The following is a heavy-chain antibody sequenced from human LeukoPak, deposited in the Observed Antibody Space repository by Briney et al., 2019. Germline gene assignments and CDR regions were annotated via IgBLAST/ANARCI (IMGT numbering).Heavy chain of an antibody. V-gene: IGHV3-21*01. J-gene: IGHJ5*02. CDR2: ISSSSSYI. Sequence: GGSLRLSCAASGFTFSSYSMNWVRQAPGKGLEWVSSISSSSSYIYYADSVKGRFTISRDNAKNSLYLQMNSLRAEDTAVYYCVRDGDSSGYYYVSPFNWFDPWGQGTLVTVSS. D-gene: IGHD3-22*01. CDR1: GFTFSSYS. CDR3: VRDGDSSGYYYVSPFNWFDP.